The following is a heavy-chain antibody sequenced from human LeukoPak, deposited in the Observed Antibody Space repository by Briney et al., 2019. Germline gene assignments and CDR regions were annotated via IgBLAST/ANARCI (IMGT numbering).Heavy chain of an antibody. Sequence: ASVKVSCKASGYTFTNYGISWVRQAPGQGLEWMGWINPSSGGTDYSQKFQGRVTMTRDTSITTAYMELSRLTSDDTAVYFCARDTGAPYYFDYWGQGTPVTVSS. CDR2: INPSSGGT. CDR1: GYTFTNYG. CDR3: ARDTGAPYYFDY. V-gene: IGHV1-2*02. J-gene: IGHJ4*02. D-gene: IGHD1-14*01.